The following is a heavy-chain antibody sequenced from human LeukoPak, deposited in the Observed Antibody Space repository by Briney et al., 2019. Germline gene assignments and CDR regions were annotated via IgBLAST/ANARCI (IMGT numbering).Heavy chain of an antibody. CDR3: ARLYSSSSGYADY. Sequence: GESLKISCKGSEYSFTNYWIAWVRQMPGKGLECMGIIYPGASDTRYSPSFQGQVTISADKSISTAYLQWSSLKASDTAMYYCARLYSSSSGYADYWGQGTLVTVSS. J-gene: IGHJ4*02. V-gene: IGHV5-51*01. D-gene: IGHD6-6*01. CDR2: IYPGASDT. CDR1: EYSFTNYW.